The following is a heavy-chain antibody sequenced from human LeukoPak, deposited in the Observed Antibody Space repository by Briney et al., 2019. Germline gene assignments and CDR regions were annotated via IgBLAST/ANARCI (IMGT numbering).Heavy chain of an antibody. CDR1: GFRFVDYG. J-gene: IGHJ4*02. CDR3: MAESSSPWEGY. Sequence: GGSLRLSCATSGFRFVDYGLSWVRQAPGKGLEWLSAINWNGGITEYADSVKGRFTISRDNAKNSLYLQMNSLRAEDTAVYYCMAESSSPWEGYWGQGTLVTVSS. V-gene: IGHV3-20*04. CDR2: INWNGGIT. D-gene: IGHD6-6*01.